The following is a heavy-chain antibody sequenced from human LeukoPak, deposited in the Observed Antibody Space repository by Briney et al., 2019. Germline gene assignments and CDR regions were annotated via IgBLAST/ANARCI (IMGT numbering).Heavy chain of an antibody. Sequence: GASVKVSCKASGYTFTSYYMHWVRQAPGQGLEWMGIINPSGGSTSYAQKFQGRVTMTRDTSISTAYMELSRLRSDDTAVYYCARDPTTFAFDIWGQGTMVTVSS. CDR1: GYTFTSYY. V-gene: IGHV1-46*01. J-gene: IGHJ3*02. D-gene: IGHD3-16*01. CDR3: ARDPTTFAFDI. CDR2: INPSGGST.